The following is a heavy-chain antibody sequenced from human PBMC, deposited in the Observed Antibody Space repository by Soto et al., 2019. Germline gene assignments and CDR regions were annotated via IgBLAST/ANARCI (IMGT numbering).Heavy chain of an antibody. D-gene: IGHD3-3*01. CDR1: GASISSGGYF. Sequence: QVQLQESGPGLVKPSQTLSLTCTVSGASISSGGYFWTWIRQHPGKGLEWIGFIYYSGSTYYNPSLKSRVTISVDKAKNHCFLKVTSVTAADTAVYFCARADYDFWSGNQWGQGTLVTVSS. V-gene: IGHV4-31*03. CDR3: ARADYDFWSGNQ. J-gene: IGHJ4*02. CDR2: IYYSGST.